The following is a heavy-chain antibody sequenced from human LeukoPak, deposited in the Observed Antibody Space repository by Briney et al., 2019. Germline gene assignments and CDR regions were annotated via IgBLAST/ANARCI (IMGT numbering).Heavy chain of an antibody. J-gene: IGHJ6*02. CDR1: GYTFTSYY. D-gene: IGHD3-10*01. CDR3: ARDFYHGSGMGYYGMDV. Sequence: ASVKVSCKASGYTFTSYYMHWVRQAPGQGLEWMGIINPSGGSTSYAQKFQGRVTMTRDTSTSTVYMELSSLRSEDTAVYYCARDFYHGSGMGYYGMDVWGQGTTVTVSS. CDR2: INPSGGST. V-gene: IGHV1-46*01.